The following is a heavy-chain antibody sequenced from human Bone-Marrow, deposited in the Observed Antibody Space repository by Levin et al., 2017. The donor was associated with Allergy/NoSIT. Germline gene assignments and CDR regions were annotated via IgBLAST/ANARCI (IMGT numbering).Heavy chain of an antibody. CDR3: ARGRNNAFDI. V-gene: IGHV6-1*01. CDR2: TYYRSKWNT. J-gene: IGHJ3*02. CDR1: GDSLSSNGVA. Sequence: SETLSLTCAISGDSLSSNGVAWNWIRQSPSRGLEWLGRTYYRSKWNTDYAPSVTSRITVTPDTSKSQFSLQLNSVIPEDTAVYYCARGRNNAFDIWGQGTIVTVSS. D-gene: IGHD1-14*01.